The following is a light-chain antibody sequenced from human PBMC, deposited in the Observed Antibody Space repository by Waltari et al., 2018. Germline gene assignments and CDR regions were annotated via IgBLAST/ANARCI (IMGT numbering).Light chain of an antibody. J-gene: IGKJ2*01. CDR1: QTISNNY. V-gene: IGKV3-20*01. Sequence: EIVLTQSPGTLSLSPGEGASLSCRASQTISNNYLAWYQQKVDQAPRLIIWGVSNRDADTPDSFRGSGSGTDFTLTITRLEPEDFAVYFCQQYGGSGVFGQGTKLEI. CDR3: QQYGGSGV. CDR2: GVS.